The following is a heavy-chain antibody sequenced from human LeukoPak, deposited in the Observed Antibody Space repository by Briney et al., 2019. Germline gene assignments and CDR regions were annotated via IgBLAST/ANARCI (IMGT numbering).Heavy chain of an antibody. J-gene: IGHJ5*02. Sequence: ASVKVSCKASGYTFTSYAMHWVRQAPGQRLEWMGWINAGNGNTKYSQKFQGRVTITRDTSASTAYMELSSLRSEDTAVYYCAGGYCSSTSCYAFSNWFDPGGQGTLVTVSS. V-gene: IGHV1-3*01. D-gene: IGHD2-2*01. CDR2: INAGNGNT. CDR1: GYTFTSYA. CDR3: AGGYCSSTSCYAFSNWFDP.